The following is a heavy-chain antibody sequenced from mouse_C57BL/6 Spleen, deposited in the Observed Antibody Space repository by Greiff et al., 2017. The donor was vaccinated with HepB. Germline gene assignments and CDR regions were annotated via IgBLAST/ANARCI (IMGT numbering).Heavy chain of an antibody. J-gene: IGHJ1*03. D-gene: IGHD1-1*01. CDR2: IDPSDSET. CDR3: ARGDYGSSYVWYFDV. CDR1: GYTFTSYW. Sequence: QVQLQQPGAELVRPGSSVKLSCKASGYTFTSYWMHWVKQRPIQGLEWIGNIDPSDSETHYNQKFKDKATLTVDKSSSTAYMQLSSLTSEDSAVYYCARGDYGSSYVWYFDVWGTGTTVTVSS. V-gene: IGHV1-52*01.